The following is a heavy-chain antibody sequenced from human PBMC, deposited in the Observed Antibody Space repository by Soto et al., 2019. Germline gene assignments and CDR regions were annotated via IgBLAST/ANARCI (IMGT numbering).Heavy chain of an antibody. J-gene: IGHJ4*02. CDR2: ISTHNGNT. V-gene: IGHV1-18*01. CDR1: GYTFTHYG. Sequence: QVQLVQSGAEVKKSGASMKVSCKASGYTFTHYGISWVRQAPGQGLEWMGWISTHNGNTNYAQKVQGRGTMTTDTSTNTAYMELRSLRSDDTAVYYCARDLHDYVDSYFVYWGQGTLVSVST. D-gene: IGHD4-17*01. CDR3: ARDLHDYVDSYFVY.